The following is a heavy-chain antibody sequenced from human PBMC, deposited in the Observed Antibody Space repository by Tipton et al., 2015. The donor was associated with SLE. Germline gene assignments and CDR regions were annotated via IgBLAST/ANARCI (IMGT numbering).Heavy chain of an antibody. Sequence: TLSLTCTVSGGSMSGYYWSWVRQPPGKGLEWVGYSYYSGGTSYNPSLRSRVTISVDTSRNQFSLKVTSVTAADSAMYYCAIPTVGATGGFDSWGHGTLVIVSS. CDR3: AIPTVGATGGFDS. CDR2: SYYSGGT. V-gene: IGHV4-59*13. D-gene: IGHD1-26*01. J-gene: IGHJ4*01. CDR1: GGSMSGYY.